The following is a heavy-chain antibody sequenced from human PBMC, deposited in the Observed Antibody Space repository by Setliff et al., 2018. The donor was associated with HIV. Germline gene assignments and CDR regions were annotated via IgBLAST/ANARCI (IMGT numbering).Heavy chain of an antibody. J-gene: IGHJ4*02. V-gene: IGHV1-3*01. Sequence: ASVKVSCKASGYTFTTYSIHWVRQAPGQSLEWMGWISVGKGDTKYSQEFQGRITITRDTSANTAYMELNNLRSDDTAVYYCATDRTQTGISLVRGRLTDPARYPLDYWGQGTLVTVSS. D-gene: IGHD3-10*01. CDR2: ISVGKGDT. CDR3: ATDRTQTGISLVRGRLTDPARYPLDY. CDR1: GYTFTTYS.